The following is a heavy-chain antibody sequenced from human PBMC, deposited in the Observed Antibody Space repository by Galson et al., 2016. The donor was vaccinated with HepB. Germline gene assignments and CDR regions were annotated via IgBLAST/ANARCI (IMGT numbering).Heavy chain of an antibody. CDR3: AKMPDAVVEPATFDY. V-gene: IGHV3-23*01. CDR2: IGGSGGGT. CDR1: GFTLSNYA. J-gene: IGHJ4*02. D-gene: IGHD2-2*01. Sequence: SLRLSCAVSGFTLSNYAMSWVRQAPGKGLEWVSSIGGSGGGTYYADSVKGRFTISRDNFRDTLYLHMNSLRAEDTAVYYCAKMPDAVVEPATFDYWGQGTLVTVSS.